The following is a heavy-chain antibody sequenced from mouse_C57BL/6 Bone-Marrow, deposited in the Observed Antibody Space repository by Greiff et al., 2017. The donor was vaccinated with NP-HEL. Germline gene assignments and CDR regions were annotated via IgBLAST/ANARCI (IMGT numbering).Heavy chain of an antibody. Sequence: QVQLQQPGAELVRPGSSVKLSCKASGYTFTSYWMHWVKQRPIQGLEWIGNIDPSDSETHYNQKFKDKATLTVDKSSSTAYMQLSSLTSEDSAVYYCARGGLITTVVAHFDYWGQGTTLTVSS. J-gene: IGHJ2*01. D-gene: IGHD1-1*01. V-gene: IGHV1-52*01. CDR1: GYTFTSYW. CDR2: IDPSDSET. CDR3: ARGGLITTVVAHFDY.